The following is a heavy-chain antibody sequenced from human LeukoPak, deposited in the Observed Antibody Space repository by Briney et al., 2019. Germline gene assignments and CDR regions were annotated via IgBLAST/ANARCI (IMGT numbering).Heavy chain of an antibody. V-gene: IGHV4-4*07. Sequence: SETLSLTCTVSGGSISSYYWSWIRQPAGKGLEWIGRIFTSGSTNYNPSLKSRVTMSVDTSKNQFSLKLSSVTAADTAVYYCARVVRDGYNLDYYYGMDVWGQGTTVTVS. J-gene: IGHJ6*02. CDR3: ARVVRDGYNLDYYYGMDV. CDR2: IFTSGST. D-gene: IGHD5-24*01. CDR1: GGSISSYY.